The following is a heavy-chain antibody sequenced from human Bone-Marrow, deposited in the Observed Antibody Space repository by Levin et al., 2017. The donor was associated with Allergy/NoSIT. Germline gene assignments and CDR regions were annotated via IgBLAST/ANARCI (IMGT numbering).Heavy chain of an antibody. Sequence: SGPTLVKPTQTLTLTCTLSGFSLSTRGMCVSWIRQPPGKALEWLARIDWDGDKFHSTSLRTRLTISKDTSKNEVVLIMTNMDPVDTATYYCARMQVGAAGLTSHCDFWGQGTLVTVSS. D-gene: IGHD2-15*01. CDR3: ARMQVGAAGLTSHCDF. CDR2: IDWDGDK. V-gene: IGHV2-70*17. J-gene: IGHJ4*02. CDR1: GFSLSTRGMC.